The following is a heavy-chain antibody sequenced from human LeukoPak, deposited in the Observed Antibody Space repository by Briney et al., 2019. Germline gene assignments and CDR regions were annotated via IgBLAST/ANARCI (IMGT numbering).Heavy chain of an antibody. D-gene: IGHD3-22*01. CDR3: ANPRYDSSGYYYVD. Sequence: ASVKVSRKASGYTFTDYTMHWQRQAPGQRLDWMGWINGGSGNTKYSPEFQGRVTITRDTSASTAYMELSSLRSEDTAVYYCANPRYDSSGYYYVDWGQGTLVTVSS. J-gene: IGHJ4*02. CDR1: GYTFTDYT. V-gene: IGHV1-3*01. CDR2: INGGSGNT.